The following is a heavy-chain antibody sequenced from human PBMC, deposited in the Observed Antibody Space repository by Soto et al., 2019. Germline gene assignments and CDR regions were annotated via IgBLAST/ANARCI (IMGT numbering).Heavy chain of an antibody. CDR3: SNWGGGGGGYDVLRYFDY. D-gene: IGHD5-12*01. CDR1: GFTFSYYA. V-gene: IGHV3-23*01. J-gene: IGHJ4*02. CDR2: ISGSGGST. Sequence: GGSLRLSCAASGFTFSYYAMSWVRQAPGKGLEWVSSISGSGGSTYYADSVKGRFTISRDNSKDTLYLQMNSLRAEDTAVYNYSNWGGGGGGYDVLRYFDYWGQGALVTVSS.